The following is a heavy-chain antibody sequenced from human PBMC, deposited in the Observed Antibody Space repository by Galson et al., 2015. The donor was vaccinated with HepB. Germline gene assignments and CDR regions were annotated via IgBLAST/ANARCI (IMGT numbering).Heavy chain of an antibody. CDR3: VKETLVATIRRVGYFDY. D-gene: IGHD5-12*01. J-gene: IGHJ4*02. CDR1: GFTFSSYA. CDR2: ISSNGGST. Sequence: SLRLSCAASGFTFSSYAMHWVRQAPGKGLEYVSAISSNGGSTYYADSVKGRFTISRDNSKNTLYLQMSSLRAEDTAVYYCVKETLVATIRRVGYFDYWGQGTLVTVSS. V-gene: IGHV3-64D*06.